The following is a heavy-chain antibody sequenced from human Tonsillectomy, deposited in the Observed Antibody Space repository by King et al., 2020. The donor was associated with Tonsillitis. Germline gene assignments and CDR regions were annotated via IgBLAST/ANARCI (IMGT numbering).Heavy chain of an antibody. Sequence: GQLVQSGGGFVKPGGSLRLSCAASVFTFIKAGMSLVRQVPGKGAEWVGGINSKNDGGTTDFTASVKGRFTCERDDSKNTLYLQMNSLKTEDTAVYYCTAESIAVAGSFDYWGQGTLVTVSS. D-gene: IGHD6-19*01. CDR3: TAESIAVAGSFDY. CDR2: INSKNDGGTT. CDR1: VFTFIKAG. J-gene: IGHJ4*02. V-gene: IGHV3-15*01.